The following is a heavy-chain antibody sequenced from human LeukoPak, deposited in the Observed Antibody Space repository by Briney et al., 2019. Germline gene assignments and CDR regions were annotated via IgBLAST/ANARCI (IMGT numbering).Heavy chain of an antibody. CDR1: GYSISSGYY. CDR2: IYHSGST. J-gene: IGHJ6*03. CDR3: ARVPMVSPFYYYYMDV. D-gene: IGHD3-10*01. V-gene: IGHV4-38-2*02. Sequence: PSETLSLTCTVSGYSISSGYYWGWIRQPPGRGLEWIGSIYHSGSTYYNPSLKSRVTISVDTSKNQFSLKLSSVTAADTAVYYCARVPMVSPFYYYYMDVWGNGTTVTVSS.